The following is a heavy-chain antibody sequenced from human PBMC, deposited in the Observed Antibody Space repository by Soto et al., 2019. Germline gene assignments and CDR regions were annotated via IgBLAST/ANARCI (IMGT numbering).Heavy chain of an antibody. CDR3: ARHDY. Sequence: QVQLVESGGGVVQPGRSLRLSCAASGFTFSSYAMHWVRQAPGKGLEWVAVISYDGSNKYYADSVKGRFTISRDNSKNTLYLQMNRLRAEDTAVYYCARHDYWGQGTLVTVSS. V-gene: IGHV3-30-3*01. CDR1: GFTFSSYA. CDR2: ISYDGSNK. J-gene: IGHJ4*02.